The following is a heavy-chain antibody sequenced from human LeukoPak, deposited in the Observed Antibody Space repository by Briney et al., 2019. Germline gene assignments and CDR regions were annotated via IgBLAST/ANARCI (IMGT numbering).Heavy chain of an antibody. CDR3: ARRNTVTSGFEY. CDR2: ISPKNGGT. J-gene: IGHJ4*02. V-gene: IGHV1-2*02. CDR1: GYTLTDYY. Sequence: GASVKVSCKASGYTLTDYYMHWVRQAPGQGLEWMGWISPKNGGTDYAQKFQGRVTMTRDTSVNTAYMELTSLRSDDTAVYFCARRNTVTSGFEYWGQGTLVTVSS. D-gene: IGHD4-17*01.